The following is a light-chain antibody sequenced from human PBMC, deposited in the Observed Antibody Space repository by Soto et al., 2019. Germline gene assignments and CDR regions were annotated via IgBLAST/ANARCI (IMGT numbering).Light chain of an antibody. J-gene: IGLJ2*01. CDR2: EVS. Sequence: QSALTQPPSASGSPGQSVTXXXXXXXXXVGGYNYVSWYQQHPGKAPKLMIYEVSKRPSGVPDRFSGSKSGNTASLTVSGLQAEDEADYYCSSYTGSNNLVFGGGTKLTVL. V-gene: IGLV2-8*01. CDR3: SSYTGSNNLV. CDR1: XXXVGGYNY.